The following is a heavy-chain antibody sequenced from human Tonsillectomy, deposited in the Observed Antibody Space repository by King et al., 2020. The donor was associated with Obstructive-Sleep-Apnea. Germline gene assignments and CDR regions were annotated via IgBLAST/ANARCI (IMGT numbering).Heavy chain of an antibody. Sequence: VQLVESGAEVKKPGASVKVSCKASGYTFTSYYMHWVRQAPGQGLEWMGIINPSGGSTSYAQKFQGRVTMTRDTSPSTVYMELSSLGSEDRAVYYCARARIGFDPWGQGTLVTVSS. CDR3: ARARIGFDP. V-gene: IGHV1-46*01. J-gene: IGHJ5*02. CDR1: GYTFTSYY. CDR2: INPSGGST.